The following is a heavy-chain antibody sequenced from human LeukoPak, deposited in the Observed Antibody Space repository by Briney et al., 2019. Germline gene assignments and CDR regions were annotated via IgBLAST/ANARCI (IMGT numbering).Heavy chain of an antibody. CDR3: ARGVRGPGAFDI. J-gene: IGHJ3*02. CDR1: GFTVSYNY. V-gene: IGHV3-53*01. D-gene: IGHD3-10*01. Sequence: SGGSLRLSCAVSGFTVSYNYMSGVRKAPGKGLEWVSDIYGGGSTYNADSVKGRFTISRDNSKNTLYLQMNSLRAEDTAVYYCARGVRGPGAFDIWGQGTMVTVSS. CDR2: IYGGGST.